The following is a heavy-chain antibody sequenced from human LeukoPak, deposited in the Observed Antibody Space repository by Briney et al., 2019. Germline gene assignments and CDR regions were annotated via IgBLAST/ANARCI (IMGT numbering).Heavy chain of an antibody. CDR3: ARGPGYGDYTFYYYYYYMDV. CDR1: GYTFTIYD. J-gene: IGHJ6*03. Sequence: ASVKVSCKSSGYTFTIYDINWVRQATGQGLEWMGWMNPNSGNTGYAQKFQGRVTITRNTSISTAYMELSSLRSEDTAVYYCARGPGYGDYTFYYYYYYMDVWGKGTTVTVSS. V-gene: IGHV1-8*03. D-gene: IGHD4-17*01. CDR2: MNPNSGNT.